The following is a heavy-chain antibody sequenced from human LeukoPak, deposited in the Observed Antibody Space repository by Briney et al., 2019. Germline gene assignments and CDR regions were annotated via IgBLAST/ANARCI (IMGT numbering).Heavy chain of an antibody. J-gene: IGHJ4*02. CDR2: ISGSGGST. D-gene: IGHD6-19*01. CDR3: ARDSSGPGY. CDR1: GLTFSNYA. Sequence: GGSLRLSCATSGLTFSNYAMSWVRQAPGKGLEWVSSISGSGGSTYYADSVKGRFTISRDNSKNTLYLQMNSLRAEDTAVYYCARDSSGPGYWGQGTLVTVSS. V-gene: IGHV3-23*01.